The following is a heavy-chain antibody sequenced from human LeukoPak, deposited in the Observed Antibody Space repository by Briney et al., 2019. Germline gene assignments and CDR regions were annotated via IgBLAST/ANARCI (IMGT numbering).Heavy chain of an antibody. CDR1: GYTFTSYD. CDR2: MNPNSGNT. Sequence: ASVKVSCKASGYTFTSYDINWVRQATGQGLEWMGWMNPNSGNTGYAQKFQGRVTMTRNTSISTAYMELSSLRSEDTAVYYCARGLTDPYYYYGMDVWGQGTTVTVSS. CDR3: ARGLTDPYYYYGMDV. V-gene: IGHV1-8*01. J-gene: IGHJ6*02.